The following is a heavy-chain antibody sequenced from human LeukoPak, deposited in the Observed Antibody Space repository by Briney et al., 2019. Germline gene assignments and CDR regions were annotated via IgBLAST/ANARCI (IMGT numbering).Heavy chain of an antibody. Sequence: PGGSLRLSCAASGFIFSSYWMSWVRQAPGKGLEWVANINQDVSETNYVDSVKGRFTISRDNAKNSLYLQMTSLRVEDTAVYYCARDRGYSSFDYWGQGTLVTVSS. CDR2: INQDVSET. D-gene: IGHD4-23*01. CDR3: ARDRGYSSFDY. J-gene: IGHJ4*02. V-gene: IGHV3-7*01. CDR1: GFIFSSYW.